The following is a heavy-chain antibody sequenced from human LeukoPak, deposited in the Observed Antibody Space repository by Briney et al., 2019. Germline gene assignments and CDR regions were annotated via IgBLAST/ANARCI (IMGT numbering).Heavy chain of an antibody. CDR2: ISISGGST. D-gene: IGHD4/OR15-4a*01. CDR1: GFTFSSHA. Sequence: GGSLRLSCAASGFTFSSHAMTWVRQAPGKGPECVSGISISGGSTYYADSVKGRFTISRDNSKNTLYLQMNSLRPEDTAVYYCAKAMVINMDRWGQGTQVTVSS. J-gene: IGHJ5*02. CDR3: AKAMVINMDR. V-gene: IGHV3-23*01.